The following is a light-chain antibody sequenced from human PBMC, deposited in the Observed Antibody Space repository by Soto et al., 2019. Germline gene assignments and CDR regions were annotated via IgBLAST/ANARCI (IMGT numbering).Light chain of an antibody. CDR3: QQYNNWPTT. Sequence: EIVMTQSPATLSVSPGERATLSCRASQSVSSNLAWYQQKPGQAPRLLIYGASTRSTCIPARFSGSGSGTEFTLTISSLQSEDFAVYYCQQYNNWPTTFGQGTKVEIK. V-gene: IGKV3-15*01. CDR2: GAS. J-gene: IGKJ1*01. CDR1: QSVSSN.